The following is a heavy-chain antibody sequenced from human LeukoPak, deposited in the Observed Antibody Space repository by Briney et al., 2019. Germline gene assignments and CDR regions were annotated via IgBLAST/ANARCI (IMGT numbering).Heavy chain of an antibody. V-gene: IGHV4-4*07. CDR2: IYTSGSP. Sequence: SETLSLTCTVSGGSISSYYWSWIRQPAGKGLEWIGRIYTSGSPNYNPSLKSRVTISVDTSKNQFSLKLSSVTAADTAVYYCARDLGSGYENYYYYYYYMDVWGKGTTVTISS. CDR3: ARDLGSGYENYYYYYYYMDV. D-gene: IGHD5-12*01. CDR1: GGSISSYY. J-gene: IGHJ6*03.